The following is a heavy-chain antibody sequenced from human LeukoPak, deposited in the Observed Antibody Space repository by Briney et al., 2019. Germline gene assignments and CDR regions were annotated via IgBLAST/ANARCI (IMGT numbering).Heavy chain of an antibody. D-gene: IGHD3-10*01. Sequence: PGGSLRLSCAASGFTFSTYGIHWVRQAPGKGLEWVAVIWHDGSNKYYADSVKGRFTISRDNSKNTLYPQMNSLRAEDTAVYFCARAVGPYDYWGQGTLVTVSS. CDR3: ARAVGPYDY. J-gene: IGHJ4*02. CDR1: GFTFSTYG. V-gene: IGHV3-33*01. CDR2: IWHDGSNK.